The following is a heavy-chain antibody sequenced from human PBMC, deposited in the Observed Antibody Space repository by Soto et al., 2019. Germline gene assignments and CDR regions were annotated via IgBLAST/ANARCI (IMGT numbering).Heavy chain of an antibody. CDR1: GFIFSNVW. V-gene: IGHV3-15*01. Sequence: GGSLRLSCAGSGFIFSNVWMNWVRQAPGKGLEWVGHIKSKSDDGTTDYAAPVKGRFTISRDDSKNTLYLEMNSLQSEDTALYYCNTYGVGATNSWFDPWGRGTLVTVSS. J-gene: IGHJ5*01. CDR2: IKSKSDDGTT. D-gene: IGHD1-26*01. CDR3: NTYGVGATNSWFDP.